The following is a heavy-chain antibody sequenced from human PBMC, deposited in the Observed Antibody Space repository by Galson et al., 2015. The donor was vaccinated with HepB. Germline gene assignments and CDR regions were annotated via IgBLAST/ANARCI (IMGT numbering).Heavy chain of an antibody. CDR1: GFTFSSYV. D-gene: IGHD2-15*01. CDR2: ISGSGGST. V-gene: IGHV3-23*01. Sequence: SLRLSCAASGFTFSSYVMSWVRQAPGKGLEWVSSISGSGGSTYYVDSVKGRFTISRDNSRNTLYLQMNTLTAEDTAVYYRARRIPNYYGMDVWGQGTTVTVSS. CDR3: ARRIPNYYGMDV. J-gene: IGHJ6*02.